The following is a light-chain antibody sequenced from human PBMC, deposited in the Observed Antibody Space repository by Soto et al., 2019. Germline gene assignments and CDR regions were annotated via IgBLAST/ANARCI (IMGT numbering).Light chain of an antibody. J-gene: IGKJ2*01. CDR3: QQAGSLPHT. V-gene: IGKV1-12*01. CDR2: YAS. CDR1: QGISSR. Sequence: DIEMTQSPSSVSASVGDRVTITCRASQGISSRLAWYQQKPGKAPKLLIYYASSWQSAVPARFSGSGSGTDFTLTISSLQPEDFAIYYCQQAGSLPHTFGQGTKLEIK.